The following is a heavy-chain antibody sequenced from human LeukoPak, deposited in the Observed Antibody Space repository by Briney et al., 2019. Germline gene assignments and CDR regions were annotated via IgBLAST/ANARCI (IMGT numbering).Heavy chain of an antibody. Sequence: PGGSLRLSCAASGFTFSTYWMAWARQAPGKGLEWVANIKGDESARHQADSVKGRFTISRDNAQNSLYLQMSSLRGEDTAVYSCARDVGGGLDYWGQGTLVTVSS. CDR2: IKGDESAR. V-gene: IGHV3-7*01. CDR1: GFTFSTYW. J-gene: IGHJ4*02. D-gene: IGHD4-23*01. CDR3: ARDVGGGLDY.